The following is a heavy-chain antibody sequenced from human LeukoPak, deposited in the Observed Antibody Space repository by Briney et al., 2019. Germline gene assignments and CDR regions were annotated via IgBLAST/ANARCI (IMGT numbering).Heavy chain of an antibody. CDR2: IYTSGST. CDR1: GGSISGGSYY. V-gene: IGHV4-61*02. Sequence: PSQTLSLTCTVSGGSISGGSYYWSWIRQPAGKGLEWIGRIYTSGSTNYNPSLKSRATISVDTSKNQFSLKLSSVTAADTAVYYCARAVRDGYSYGYEVYYYYYMDVWGKGTTVTVSS. CDR3: ARAVRDGYSYGYEVYYYYYMDV. D-gene: IGHD5-18*01. J-gene: IGHJ6*03.